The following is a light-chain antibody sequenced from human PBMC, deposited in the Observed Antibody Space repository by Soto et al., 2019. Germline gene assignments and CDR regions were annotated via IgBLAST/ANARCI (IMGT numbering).Light chain of an antibody. V-gene: IGKV3-15*01. CDR3: QQYNKWPPLT. Sequence: EIVMTQSPATLSVSPGERATLSCRASQSVSSNLAWYQQKPGQAPRLLIYETSTRATGIPARFSGSGSGTEFTLTISSLQSEDFAVYYCQQYNKWPPLTFGGGTKVEIK. J-gene: IGKJ4*01. CDR2: ETS. CDR1: QSVSSN.